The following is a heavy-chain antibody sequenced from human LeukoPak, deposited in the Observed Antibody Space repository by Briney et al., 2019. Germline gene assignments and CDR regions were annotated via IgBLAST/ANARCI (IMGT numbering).Heavy chain of an antibody. CDR2: INHSGST. Sequence: SETLSLTCAVYGGSFSGYYWSWIRQPPGKGLEWIGEINHSGSTNYNPSLKSRVTISVDTSKNQFSLKLGSVTAADTAVYYCARFYHYYYYMDVWGKGTTVTVSS. CDR1: GGSFSGYY. V-gene: IGHV4-34*01. J-gene: IGHJ6*03. CDR3: ARFYHYYYYMDV.